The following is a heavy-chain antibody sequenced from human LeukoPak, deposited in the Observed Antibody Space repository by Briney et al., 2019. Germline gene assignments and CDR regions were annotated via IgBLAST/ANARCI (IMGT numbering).Heavy chain of an antibody. J-gene: IGHJ5*02. D-gene: IGHD6-13*01. Sequence: SQTLSLTRPVFGGSISSSSSYWGWIRQPPGKGLEWIGSIYYSGRTYYNPSLKSRVTISLDTSKNQFSLKLSSVTAADTAVYYCARAYFSSWYMNWFDPWGQGTLVTVSS. CDR1: GGSISSSSSY. CDR2: IYYSGRT. CDR3: ARAYFSSWYMNWFDP. V-gene: IGHV4-39*07.